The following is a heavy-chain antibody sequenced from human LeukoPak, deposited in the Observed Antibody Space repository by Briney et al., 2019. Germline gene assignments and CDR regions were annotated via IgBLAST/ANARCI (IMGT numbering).Heavy chain of an antibody. CDR3: ARDRSSSSGLGNLYWFDP. CDR1: GFTFSSYS. Sequence: PGGSLRLSCAASGFTFSSYSMNWVRQAPGKGLEWVSSISSSSSYIYYADSVKGRFTISRDNAKNSLYLQMNSLRAEDTAVYYCARDRSSSSGLGNLYWFDPWGQGTLVTVSS. D-gene: IGHD6-13*01. J-gene: IGHJ5*02. CDR2: ISSSSSYI. V-gene: IGHV3-21*01.